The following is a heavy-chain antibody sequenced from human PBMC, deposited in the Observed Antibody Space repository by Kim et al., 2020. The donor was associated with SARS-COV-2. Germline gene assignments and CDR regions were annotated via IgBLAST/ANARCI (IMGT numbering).Heavy chain of an antibody. CDR2: ISHDGSDE. Sequence: PGGSLRLSCVGSGFSFTNYGMHWVRQAPGKGLEWVAVISHDGSDEHYADSVKGRFTISRDNSKNTLFLQMNSLRSEDTAVYYCVRVQGYSGYDFDNWFDPWGRGTLVTVSS. CDR3: VRVQGYSGYDFDNWFDP. V-gene: IGHV3-30*03. J-gene: IGHJ5*02. D-gene: IGHD5-12*01. CDR1: GFSFTNYG.